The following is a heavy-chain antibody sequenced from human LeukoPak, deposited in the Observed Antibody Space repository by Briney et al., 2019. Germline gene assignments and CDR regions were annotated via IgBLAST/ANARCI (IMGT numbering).Heavy chain of an antibody. CDR1: GFTVSSNY. J-gene: IGHJ3*02. D-gene: IGHD3-9*01. Sequence: GGSLRLSCAASGFTVSSNYMSWVRQAPGKGLEWVSVIYSGGSTYYADSVKGRFTISRDNSKNTLYLQMNSLRAEDTAVYYCATTVLRYLKIDAFDIWGQGTMVTVSS. CDR2: IYSGGST. V-gene: IGHV3-53*01. CDR3: ATTVLRYLKIDAFDI.